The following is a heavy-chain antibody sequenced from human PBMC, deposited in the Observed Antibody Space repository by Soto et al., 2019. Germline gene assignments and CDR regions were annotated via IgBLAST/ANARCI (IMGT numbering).Heavy chain of an antibody. CDR3: ARDLGHSYANEDWFDP. D-gene: IGHD5-18*01. V-gene: IGHV1-18*01. J-gene: IGHJ5*02. CDR1: GYTFTSYG. CDR2: ISAYNGNT. Sequence: AASVKVSCKASGYTFTSYGISWVRQAPGQGLEWMGWISAYNGNTNYAQKLQGRVTMTTDTSTSTAYMELRSLRSDDTAVYYCARDLGHSYANEDWFDPWGQGTLVTVSS.